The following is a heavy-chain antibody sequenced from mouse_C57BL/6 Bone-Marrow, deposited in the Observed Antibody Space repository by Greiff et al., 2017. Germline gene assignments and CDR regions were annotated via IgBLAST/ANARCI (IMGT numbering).Heavy chain of an antibody. V-gene: IGHV1-76*01. D-gene: IGHD2-1*01. CDR3: ARDGNYNFDY. CDR2: IYPGSGNT. Sequence: QVQLQQSGAELVRPGASVKLSCKASGYTFTDYYINWVKQRPGQGLEWIARIYPGSGNTYYNEKFKGKATLTAEKSSSTAYMQLSSLTSEDSAVYFCARDGNYNFDYWGQGTTLTVSS. CDR1: GYTFTDYY. J-gene: IGHJ2*01.